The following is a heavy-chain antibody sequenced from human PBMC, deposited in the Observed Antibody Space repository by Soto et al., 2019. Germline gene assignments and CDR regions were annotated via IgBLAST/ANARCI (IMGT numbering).Heavy chain of an antibody. CDR3: ARGPPFSSSWYYVDY. Sequence: SETLYLTCTVSGGSISSYYWSWIRQPPGKGLEWIGYIYYSGSANYNPSLKSRVTISVDTSKNQFSLKLSSVTAADTAVYYCARGPPFSSSWYYVDYWGQGTLVTVSS. CDR2: IYYSGSA. D-gene: IGHD6-13*01. V-gene: IGHV4-59*01. CDR1: GGSISSYY. J-gene: IGHJ4*02.